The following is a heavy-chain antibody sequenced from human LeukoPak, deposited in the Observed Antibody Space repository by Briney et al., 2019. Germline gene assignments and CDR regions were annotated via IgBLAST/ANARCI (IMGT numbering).Heavy chain of an antibody. Sequence: SQTLSLTCDISGDSVSSNSAAWNWIRQSPSRGLEWLGSTYYRSKWYNDYAISVKSRITINPKTSKNQFSLPLTSVTPEDTAVYYCAKGRSALFDCWGQGTLVIVSS. CDR1: GDSVSSNSAA. D-gene: IGHD3-10*01. J-gene: IGHJ4*02. CDR3: AKGRSALFDC. CDR2: TYYRSKWYN. V-gene: IGHV6-1*01.